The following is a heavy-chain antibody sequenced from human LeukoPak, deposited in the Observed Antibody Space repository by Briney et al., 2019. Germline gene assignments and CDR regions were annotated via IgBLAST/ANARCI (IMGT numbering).Heavy chain of an antibody. D-gene: IGHD3-3*01. CDR1: GYTLTELS. Sequence: GASVKVSCKVSGYTLTELSMHWARQAPGKGLEWMGGFDPEDGETIYAQKFQGRVTMTEDTSTDTAYMELSSLRSEDTAVYYCATRPRSGYSPYYYYYGMDVWGQGTTVTVSS. V-gene: IGHV1-24*01. J-gene: IGHJ6*02. CDR3: ATRPRSGYSPYYYYYGMDV. CDR2: FDPEDGET.